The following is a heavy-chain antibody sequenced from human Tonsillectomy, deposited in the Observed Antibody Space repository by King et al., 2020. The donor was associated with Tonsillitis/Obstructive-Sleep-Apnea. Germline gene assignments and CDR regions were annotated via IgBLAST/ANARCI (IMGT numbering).Heavy chain of an antibody. D-gene: IGHD6-13*01. CDR2: SIPIFCTA. CDR3: ARGPSGYSSPLGYL. Sequence: QLVQSGAEVKKPGSSVKVSCKASGGTFSSSAISWVRQTPGQGLEWMGWSIPIFCTANYAQKFPGRFTFTADGSTSTAYMELSSLRSEDTAVYYCARGPSGYSSPLGYLWGQGTLVTVSS. J-gene: IGHJ5*02. CDR1: GGTFSSSA. V-gene: IGHV1-69*01.